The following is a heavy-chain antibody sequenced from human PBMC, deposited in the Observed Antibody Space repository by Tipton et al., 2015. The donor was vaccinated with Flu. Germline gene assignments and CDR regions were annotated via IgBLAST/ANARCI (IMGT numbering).Heavy chain of an antibody. D-gene: IGHD1-1*01. J-gene: IGHJ6*02. Sequence: QLVQSGAEVKKPGESLKISCKGSGYSFTSYWTGWVRQMPGKGLEWMGIIYPGDSDTRYSPSFQGQVTISADKSISTAYLQWSSLKASDPAMYYCARHTDWNNYYDSGMDVWGQGPTVTVSS. CDR1: GYSFTSYW. CDR2: IYPGDSDT. V-gene: IGHV5-51*01. CDR3: ARHTDWNNYYDSGMDV.